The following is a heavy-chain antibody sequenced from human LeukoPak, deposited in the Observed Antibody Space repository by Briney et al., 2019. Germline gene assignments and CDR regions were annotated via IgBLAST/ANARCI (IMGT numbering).Heavy chain of an antibody. J-gene: IGHJ4*02. D-gene: IGHD5-18*01. Sequence: SETLSLTCTVSGGSISSYYWSWIRQPPGKGLEWIGYIYYSGSTNYNPSLKSRVTISVDTSKNQFSLKLSSVTAADTAVYYCARQLGYSYGSDYWGQGTLVTVSS. CDR3: ARQLGYSYGSDY. CDR2: IYYSGST. CDR1: GGSISSYY. V-gene: IGHV4-59*08.